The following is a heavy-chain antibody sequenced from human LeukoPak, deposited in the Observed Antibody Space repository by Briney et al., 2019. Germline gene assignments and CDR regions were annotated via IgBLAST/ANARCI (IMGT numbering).Heavy chain of an antibody. Sequence: GGSLRLSRGVSGFIVSSNFMTWVRQSPGKGLEWVSIMYYSGTTHYADSVKGRFTISRDNSKNTVYLQMNSLRDDDTAVYYCARARGVGELFFDSWGQGTLVTVSS. J-gene: IGHJ4*02. CDR2: MYYSGTT. CDR1: GFIVSSNF. CDR3: ARARGVGELFFDS. D-gene: IGHD3-10*01. V-gene: IGHV3-53*01.